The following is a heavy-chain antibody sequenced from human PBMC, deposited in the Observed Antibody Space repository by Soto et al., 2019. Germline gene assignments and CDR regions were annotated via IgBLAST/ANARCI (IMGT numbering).Heavy chain of an antibody. CDR2: INEDGSKN. Sequence: EVQLVESGGGLVQPGGSLRLSFAASGSTFGTYWRSWVRKAPGKGLEWVANINEDGSKNYYVDSVRGRFTISRDNAQKSLYLHMSSLRAEDTAVYYCARSGDVATVTDYWGQGTLVTVSS. CDR1: GSTFGTYW. CDR3: ARSGDVATVTDY. J-gene: IGHJ4*02. D-gene: IGHD4-17*01. V-gene: IGHV3-7*01.